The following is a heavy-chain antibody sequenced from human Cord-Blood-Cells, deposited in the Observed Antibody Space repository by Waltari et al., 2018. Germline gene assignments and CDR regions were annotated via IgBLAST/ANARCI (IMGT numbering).Heavy chain of an antibody. Sequence: QVQLVQSGAEVKKPGASVKVSCKASGYTFTSYAMHWVCQAPGQRLEWMGWINAGNGNTKYSQKFQGRVTITRDTSASTAYMELSSLRSEDTAVYYCARDLGTEAPSDYWGQGTLVTVSS. CDR2: INAGNGNT. J-gene: IGHJ4*02. V-gene: IGHV1-3*01. D-gene: IGHD7-27*01. CDR1: GYTFTSYA. CDR3: ARDLGTEAPSDY.